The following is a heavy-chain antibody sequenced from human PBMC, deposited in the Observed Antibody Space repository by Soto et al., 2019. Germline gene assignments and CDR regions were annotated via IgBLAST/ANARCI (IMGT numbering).Heavy chain of an antibody. D-gene: IGHD3-22*01. J-gene: IGHJ4*02. V-gene: IGHV4-34*01. CDR1: GGSFSGYY. Sequence: KPSETLSLTCAVYGGSFSGYYWGWIRQPPGKGLEWIGEINHSGSTNYNPSLKSRVTISVDTSKNQFSLKLSSVTAADTAVYYCARVTGSDSSGYYYTPFDYWGQGTLVTVSS. CDR2: INHSGST. CDR3: ARVTGSDSSGYYYTPFDY.